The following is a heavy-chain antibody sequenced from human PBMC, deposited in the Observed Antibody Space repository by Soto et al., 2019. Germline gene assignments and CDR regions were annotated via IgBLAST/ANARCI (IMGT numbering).Heavy chain of an antibody. Sequence: QVQLVQSGAEVKKPGASVKVSCKASGYTFTSYGISWVRQAPGQGLEWMGWISAYNGNTNYAQKLQGRVTITTDTSTSTAYMELRSLRSDDTAVYYCARANNFREYDCWSGPIYYYDGMDVWGQGTLVTVSS. D-gene: IGHD3-3*01. V-gene: IGHV1-18*04. J-gene: IGHJ6*02. CDR3: ARANNFREYDCWSGPIYYYDGMDV. CDR1: GYTFTSYG. CDR2: ISAYNGNT.